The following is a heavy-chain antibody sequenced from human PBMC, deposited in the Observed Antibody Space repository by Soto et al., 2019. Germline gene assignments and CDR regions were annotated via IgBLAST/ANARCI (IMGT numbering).Heavy chain of an antibody. J-gene: IGHJ5*02. CDR3: ARKLRFLGGNWIDP. CDR2: INHSGIT. V-gene: IGHV4-34*01. Sequence: QVQLQQWGAGLLKPSETLSLSCGVYGGSLSNYYWNWIRQPPGKGLEWIGEINHSGITSYNPSLKSRVTISVDTSNNQFSLKLTSVTAAGTAVYYCARKLRFLGGNWIDPWGQGTLVTVSS. CDR1: GGSLSNYY. D-gene: IGHD3-3*01.